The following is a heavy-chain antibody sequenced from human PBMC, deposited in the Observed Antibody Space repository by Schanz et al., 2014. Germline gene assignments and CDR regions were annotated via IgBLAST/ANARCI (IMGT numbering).Heavy chain of an antibody. D-gene: IGHD3-10*02. V-gene: IGHV3-66*01. Sequence: EVQLLESGGGLVKPGGSLRLSCAASGFIFSDYYMTWVRQAPGKGLEWVSFVHPGGSTYYPDSVKGRFTISRDSSKNTLYLQMNSLRPEDTAIYYCAKNQYDDVDLSSFYFDFWGQGTLVTVSS. CDR2: VHPGGST. J-gene: IGHJ4*02. CDR1: GFIFSDYY. CDR3: AKNQYDDVDLSSFYFDF.